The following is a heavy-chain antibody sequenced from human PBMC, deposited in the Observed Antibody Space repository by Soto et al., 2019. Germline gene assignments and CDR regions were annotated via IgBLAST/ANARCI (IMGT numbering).Heavy chain of an antibody. J-gene: IGHJ5*02. V-gene: IGHV4-4*07. CDR1: GASIKSYH. CDR3: AKDVSSRRWFDP. CDR2: VRHTGDT. Sequence: QVQLQESGPGLVKPSETLSLTCAVSGASIKSYHWSWIRQPAGKGLEWVGRVRHTGDTNYNPSLKSRVTMTMDTSRNEISLKMTSVTAADTAVYFRAKDVSSRRWFDPWGQGVLVIVSS.